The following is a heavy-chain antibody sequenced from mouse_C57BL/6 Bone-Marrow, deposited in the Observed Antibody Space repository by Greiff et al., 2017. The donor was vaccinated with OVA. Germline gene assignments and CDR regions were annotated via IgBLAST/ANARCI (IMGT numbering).Heavy chain of an antibody. J-gene: IGHJ2*01. V-gene: IGHV3-6*01. CDR1: GYSITSGYY. CDR2: ISYDGSN. D-gene: IGHD1-1*01. Sequence: EVKLVESGPGLVKPSQSLSLTCSVTGYSITSGYYWNWIRQFPGNKLEWMGYISYDGSNNYNPSLKNRISITRDTSKNQFFLKLNSVTTEDTATYYCAVITTNYWGQGTTLTVSS. CDR3: AVITTNY.